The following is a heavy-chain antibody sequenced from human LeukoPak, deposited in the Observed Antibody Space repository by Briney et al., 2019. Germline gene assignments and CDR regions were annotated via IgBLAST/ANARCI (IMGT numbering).Heavy chain of an antibody. CDR2: FYSSGSP. J-gene: IGHJ4*02. CDR3: ARESKTYDGDGYYLDY. V-gene: IGHV4-59*11. Sequence: PSETLSLTCTVSGGSISSHYWSWIRQPPGKALEWVGYFYSSGSPSYNPFLKSRVTMSLDTSKDQFSLKLSSVTAADTAVYYCARESKTYDGDGYYLDYWGQGTLVTVSS. D-gene: IGHD3-22*01. CDR1: GGSISSHY.